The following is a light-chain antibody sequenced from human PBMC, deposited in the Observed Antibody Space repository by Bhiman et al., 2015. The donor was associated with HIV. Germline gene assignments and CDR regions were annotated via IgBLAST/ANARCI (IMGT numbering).Light chain of an antibody. CDR2: ENN. J-gene: IGLJ3*02. V-gene: IGLV1-51*02. CDR3: ATWDSSLSAEV. CDR1: SSNVGRNY. Sequence: QSVLTQTPSASGAPGQGVTISCSGSSSNVGRNYVYWYQQLPGTTPKLLIYENNKRPSGIPDRFSASKSGTSATLGITGLQTGDEADYYCATWDSSLSAEVFGGGTKLTVL.